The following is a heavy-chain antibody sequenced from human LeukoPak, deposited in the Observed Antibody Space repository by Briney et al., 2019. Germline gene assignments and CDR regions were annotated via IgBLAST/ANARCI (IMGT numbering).Heavy chain of an antibody. CDR2: ISYDGSNK. J-gene: IGHJ4*02. CDR3: ARDRAARPVPLFDY. D-gene: IGHD6-6*01. Sequence: GGSLRLSCAASGFTFSSYGMHWVRQAPGKGLEWVAVISYDGSNKYYADSVKGRFTISRDNSKNTLYLQMNSLRAEDTAVYYCARDRAARPVPLFDYWGQGTLVTVSS. CDR1: GFTFSSYG. V-gene: IGHV3-30*03.